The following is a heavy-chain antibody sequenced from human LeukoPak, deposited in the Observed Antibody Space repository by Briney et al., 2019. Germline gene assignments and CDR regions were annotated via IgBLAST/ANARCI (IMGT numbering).Heavy chain of an antibody. V-gene: IGHV3-30*04. CDR3: ARAVGCTNGVCAPLGAFDI. J-gene: IGHJ3*02. Sequence: GGSLRLSCAASGFTFSSYAMHWVRQAPGKGLEWVAVISYDGSNKYYADSVKGRFTISRDNSKNTLYLQMNSLRAEDTAVYYCARAVGCTNGVCAPLGAFDIWGQGTMVTVSS. CDR1: GFTFSSYA. D-gene: IGHD2-8*01. CDR2: ISYDGSNK.